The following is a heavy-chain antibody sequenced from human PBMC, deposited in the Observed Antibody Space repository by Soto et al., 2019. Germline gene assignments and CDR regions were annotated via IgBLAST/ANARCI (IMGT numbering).Heavy chain of an antibody. J-gene: IGHJ6*02. Sequence: GGSLRLSCAASGFTFISYSMNWVRQAPGKGLEWVSSISSSSSYIYYADSVKGRFTISRDNAKNSLYLQMNSLRAEDTAVYYCARWGSYRYYYGMDVWGQGTTVTVSS. V-gene: IGHV3-21*01. CDR1: GFTFISYS. CDR2: ISSSSSYI. CDR3: ARWGSYRYYYGMDV. D-gene: IGHD3-16*02.